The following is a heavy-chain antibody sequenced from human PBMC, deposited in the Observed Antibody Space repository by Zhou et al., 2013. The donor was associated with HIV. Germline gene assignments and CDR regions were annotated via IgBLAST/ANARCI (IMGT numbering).Heavy chain of an antibody. J-gene: IGHJ6*03. CDR2: IIPIFGTA. CDR1: GGTFSSYA. Sequence: QVQLVQSGAEVKKPGSSVKVSCKASGGTFSSYAISWVRQAPGQGLEWMGGIIPIFGTANYAQKFQGRVTITTDESTSTAYMELSSLRSEDTAVYYCASRNYDYVWGSYGLTSPYYYYYYMDVWGKGTTVTVSS. V-gene: IGHV1-69*05. D-gene: IGHD3-16*01. CDR3: ASRNYDYVWGSYGLTSPYYYYYYMDV.